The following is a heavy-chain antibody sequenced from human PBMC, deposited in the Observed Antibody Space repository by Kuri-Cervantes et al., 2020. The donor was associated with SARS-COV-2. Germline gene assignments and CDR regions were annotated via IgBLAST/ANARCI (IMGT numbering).Heavy chain of an antibody. V-gene: IGHV4-59*01. CDR1: GGPISSYY. CDR2: IYYSGST. CDR3: AKGVELGIDGSPPDERANYWYLDL. J-gene: IGHJ2*01. D-gene: IGHD7-27*01. Sequence: SETLSLTCTVSGGPISSYYWSWIRQPPGKGLEWIGYIYYSGSTNYNPSLKSRVTISVDTSKNQFSLKLSSVTAADTAVYYCAKGVELGIDGSPPDERANYWYLDLWGRGTLVTVSS.